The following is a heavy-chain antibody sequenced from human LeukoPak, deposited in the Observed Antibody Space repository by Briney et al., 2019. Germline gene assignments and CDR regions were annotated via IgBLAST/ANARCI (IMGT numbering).Heavy chain of an antibody. J-gene: IGHJ3*02. CDR2: INHSGST. D-gene: IGHD6-19*01. CDR1: GGSFSGYY. V-gene: IGHV4-34*01. CDR3: ARERIAVADVVAFDI. Sequence: SETLSLTCAVYGGSFSGYYWSWIRQPPGKGLEWIGEINHSGSTNYNPSLKSRVTISVDTSKNQFSLKLSSVTAADTAVYYCARERIAVADVVAFDIWGQGTMVTVSS.